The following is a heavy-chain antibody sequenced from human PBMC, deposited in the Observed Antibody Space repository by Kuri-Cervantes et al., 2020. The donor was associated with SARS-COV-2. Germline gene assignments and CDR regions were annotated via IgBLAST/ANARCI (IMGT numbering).Heavy chain of an antibody. CDR2: IWYDGSNK. Sequence: GGSLRLSCEASGVTFSSYAMSWVRQAPGKGLEWVAVIWYDGSNKYYADSVKGRFTISRDNSKNTLYLQMNSLRAEDTAVYYCAKGHGDLYWLIVATSYFDYWGQGTLVTVSS. J-gene: IGHJ4*02. V-gene: IGHV3-33*06. D-gene: IGHD5-12*01. CDR1: GVTFSSYA. CDR3: AKGHGDLYWLIVATSYFDY.